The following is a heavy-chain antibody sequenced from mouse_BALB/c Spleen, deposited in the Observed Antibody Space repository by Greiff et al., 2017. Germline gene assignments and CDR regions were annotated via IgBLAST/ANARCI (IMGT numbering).Heavy chain of an antibody. Sequence: QVQLQQSGPELVRPGASVKMSCKASGYTFTSYWMHWVKQRPGQGLEWIGMIDPSNSETRLNQKFKDKATLNVDQSSNTAYMQLSSLTSEDSAVYSCARSRGNGSYSWFAYWGQGTLVTVSA. CDR2: IDPSNSET. CDR3: ARSRGNGSYSWFAY. J-gene: IGHJ3*01. D-gene: IGHD1-1*02. V-gene: IGHV1S127*01. CDR1: GYTFTSYW.